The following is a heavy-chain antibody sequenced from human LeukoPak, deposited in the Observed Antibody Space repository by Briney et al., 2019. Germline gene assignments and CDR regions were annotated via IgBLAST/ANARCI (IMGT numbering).Heavy chain of an antibody. J-gene: IGHJ3*02. CDR1: SYSISSGYY. Sequence: PSETLSLTCTVSSYSISSGYYWGWIRQPPGKGLEWIGSIYHSGNTYYNPSLKSRVTISIDTSKNQFSLKLSSVTAADTAVYYCAVYGSSWFDAFDIWGQGTMVTVSS. CDR3: AVYGSSWFDAFDI. D-gene: IGHD6-13*01. V-gene: IGHV4-38-2*02. CDR2: IYHSGNT.